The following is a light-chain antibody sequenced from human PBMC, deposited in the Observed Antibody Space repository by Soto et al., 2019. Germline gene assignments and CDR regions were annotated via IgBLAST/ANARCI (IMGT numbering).Light chain of an antibody. CDR1: QSVSSN. CDR2: AAS. CDR3: QQYNDWPRS. V-gene: IGKV3-15*01. Sequence: ETVMTQSPATLSVSPGERATRSCRASQSVSSNLAWYQQTPGQAPRLLIFAASTRATGIPARFSGSGSGTEFTLTISSLQSEDFAVYYCQQYNDWPRSFGQGTNLQIK. J-gene: IGKJ2*01.